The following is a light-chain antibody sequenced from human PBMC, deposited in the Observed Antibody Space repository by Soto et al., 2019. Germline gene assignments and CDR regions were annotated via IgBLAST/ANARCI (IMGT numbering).Light chain of an antibody. J-gene: IGKJ1*01. Sequence: EIVLTQSPGTLSLSPGERATLSCRASQSVSSSFVAWFQQKPGQAPRLLIYGTSSRATGIPDRSSGSGSGTDFTLTISGLEPEDFAMYFCQQYGTSPWTFGQGTKV. CDR2: GTS. V-gene: IGKV3-20*01. CDR1: QSVSSSF. CDR3: QQYGTSPWT.